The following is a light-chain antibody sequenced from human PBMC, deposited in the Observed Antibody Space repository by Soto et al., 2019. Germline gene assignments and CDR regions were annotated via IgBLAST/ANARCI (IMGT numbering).Light chain of an antibody. J-gene: IGKJ4*01. CDR2: AAS. CDR3: QQRSNWPPSLT. Sequence: EIVLTQSPATLSLSPGERATLSCRASQSVSSYLAWYQQKPGQAHRLLIYAASNRATGIPARFSGSGSGTDFTLTISSLEPEDFAVYYCQQRSNWPPSLTFGGGTKVEIK. CDR1: QSVSSY. V-gene: IGKV3-11*01.